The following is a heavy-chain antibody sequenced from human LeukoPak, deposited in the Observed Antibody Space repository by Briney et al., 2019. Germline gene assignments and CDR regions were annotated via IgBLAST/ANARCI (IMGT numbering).Heavy chain of an antibody. V-gene: IGHV3-23*01. CDR2: FSGGGGGT. Sequence: GGSLRLSCAASGFTFSSYAMSWVRQAPGKGLEWVSAFSGGGGGTYYADSVKGRFTISRDNPKNTLYLQMNSLRAEDTAVYYCARGGILTGYYAFDYWGQGTLVTVSS. CDR1: GFTFSSYA. D-gene: IGHD3-9*01. CDR3: ARGGILTGYYAFDY. J-gene: IGHJ4*02.